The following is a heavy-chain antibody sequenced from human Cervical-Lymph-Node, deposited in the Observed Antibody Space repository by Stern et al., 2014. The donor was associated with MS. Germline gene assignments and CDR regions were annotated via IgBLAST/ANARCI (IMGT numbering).Heavy chain of an antibody. D-gene: IGHD6-19*01. J-gene: IGHJ4*02. V-gene: IGHV3-7*01. CDR1: GFTFSTYW. Sequence: EMQLVESGGGLVQPGGSLRLSCAASGFTFSTYWMSWVRQAPGKGLESVANIKQDGSETYYVDSLKGRFTISRDNAKNSLFLQMNSLRVEDTAVYYCARDGSSGFDYWGQGTLVTVSS. CDR3: ARDGSSGFDY. CDR2: IKQDGSET.